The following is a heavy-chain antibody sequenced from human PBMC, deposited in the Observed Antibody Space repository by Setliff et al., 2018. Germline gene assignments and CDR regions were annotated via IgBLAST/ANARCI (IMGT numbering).Heavy chain of an antibody. J-gene: IGHJ6*03. CDR2: IYYSGST. CDR3: ARHKSNGSGSYPSLYMDV. D-gene: IGHD3-10*01. Sequence: SETLSLTCRVSGGSISSGNYYWGLIRQPPGKGLEWVATIYYSGSTYSNPSLKSRLIISVDAPDNQFSVKLSSVTAADTAVYYCARHKSNGSGSYPSLYMDVWGRGIMVTVSS. CDR1: GGSISSGNYY. V-gene: IGHV4-39*01.